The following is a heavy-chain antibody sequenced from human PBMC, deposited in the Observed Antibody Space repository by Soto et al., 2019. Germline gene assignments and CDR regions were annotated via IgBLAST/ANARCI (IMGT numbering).Heavy chain of an antibody. V-gene: IGHV4-34*01. J-gene: IGHJ5*02. D-gene: IGHD6-13*01. CDR2: INHSGST. Sequence: SETLSLTCAVYGGCFSGYYWSWIRQPPEKGLEWIGEINHSGSTNYNPSLKSRVTISVDTSKNQFSLKLSSVTAADTAVYYCARGQPRQQLVPGWFDPWGQGTLVTVSS. CDR1: GGCFSGYY. CDR3: ARGQPRQQLVPGWFDP.